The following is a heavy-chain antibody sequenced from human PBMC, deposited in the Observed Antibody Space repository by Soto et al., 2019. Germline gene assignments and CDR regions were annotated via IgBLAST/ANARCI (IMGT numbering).Heavy chain of an antibody. CDR3: ARDVRGYYGSGSYYDY. V-gene: IGHV3-72*01. D-gene: IGHD3-10*01. J-gene: IGHJ4*02. CDR1: GFTFSDHY. CDR2: TRNKANSYTT. Sequence: GGSLRLSCAASGFTFSDHYMDWVRQAPGKGLEWVGRTRNKANSYTTEYAASVKGRFTISRDDSKNSLYLQMNSLKTEDTAVYYCARDVRGYYGSGSYYDYWGQGTLVTVSS.